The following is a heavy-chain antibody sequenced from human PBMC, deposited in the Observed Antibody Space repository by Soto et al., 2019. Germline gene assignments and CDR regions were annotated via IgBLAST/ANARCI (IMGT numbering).Heavy chain of an antibody. CDR3: ARDGYSLITFDV. CDR2: IYDSGTT. V-gene: IGHV4-30-2*01. D-gene: IGHD5-18*01. J-gene: IGHJ3*01. Sequence: SETLSLTCAVSGGSITGGYSWSWIRQPPGKGLEWIGYIYDSGTTYYNPSHKSRVTISVDTSKNQFSLRLSPVTAADTAVYYCARDGYSLITFDVWGPGTMVTVSS. CDR1: GGSITGGYS.